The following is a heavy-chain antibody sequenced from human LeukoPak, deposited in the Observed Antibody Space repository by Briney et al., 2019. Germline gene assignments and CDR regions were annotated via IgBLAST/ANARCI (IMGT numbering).Heavy chain of an antibody. D-gene: IGHD1-26*01. Sequence: GSVKSSCKASGNTFTNYYFHWVRQAPGQGLEWMGIINPSGGGTSYAQKLQGRVTMTRDTSTSTVYMELSRLRSEDTAVYYCARGTIVGATTPYYCGMDVWGQGTTVTVSS. CDR1: GNTFTNYY. V-gene: IGHV1-46*01. CDR2: INPSGGGT. J-gene: IGHJ6*02. CDR3: ARGTIVGATTPYYCGMDV.